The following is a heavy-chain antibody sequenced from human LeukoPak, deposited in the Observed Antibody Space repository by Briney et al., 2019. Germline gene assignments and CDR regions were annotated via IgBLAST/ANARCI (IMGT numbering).Heavy chain of an antibody. J-gene: IGHJ5*02. CDR2: IYYRGST. CDR3: ARHYLSDGILSTFDP. D-gene: IGHD2-2*01. CDR1: GGSISSSPYY. V-gene: IGHV4-39*01. Sequence: SETLSLTCTVSGGSISSSPYYWGWIRQPPGKGLERIGTIYYRGSTYSNPSLNSRVTISLDTSKNQFSLRLRSVTAADTALYYCARHYLSDGILSTFDPWGQGTLVTVSS.